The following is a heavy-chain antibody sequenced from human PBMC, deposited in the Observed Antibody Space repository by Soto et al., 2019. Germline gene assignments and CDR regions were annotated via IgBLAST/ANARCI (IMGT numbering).Heavy chain of an antibody. CDR2: IYYSGST. Sequence: SATLSLTCTVSCVSISSYYGGWFRQPPGKGLEWIGYIYYSGSTTYHPSLKSRVTISVDTSKNQFSLNLTSVTAADTAVYYCARLGGYYQAFDQWGQGSLVTVS. CDR1: CVSISSYY. CDR3: ARLGGYYQAFDQ. J-gene: IGHJ4*02. D-gene: IGHD3-22*01. V-gene: IGHV4-59*08.